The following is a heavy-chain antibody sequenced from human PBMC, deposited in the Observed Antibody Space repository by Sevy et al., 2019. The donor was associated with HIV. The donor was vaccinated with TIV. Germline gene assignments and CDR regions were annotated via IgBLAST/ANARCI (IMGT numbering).Heavy chain of an antibody. CDR1: GGSFSGYY. J-gene: IGHJ4*02. D-gene: IGHD5-12*01. CDR3: ARGTQEMATGYYFDY. V-gene: IGHV4-34*01. Sequence: SETLSLTCAVYGGSFSGYYWSWIRQPPGKGLEWIGEINHSGSTNYNPSLKSRVTISVDTSKNQFSLKLSSVTAADTAVYYCARGTQEMATGYYFDYWGPGTLVTVSS. CDR2: INHSGST.